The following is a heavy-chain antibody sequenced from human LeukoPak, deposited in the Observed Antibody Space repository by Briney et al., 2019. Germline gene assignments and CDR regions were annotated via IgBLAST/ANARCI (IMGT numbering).Heavy chain of an antibody. Sequence: GGSLRLSCAASGFTFSSYAMSWVRQAPGKGLEWVSAISGSGGSTYYADSVKGRFTISRDNSKNTLYLQMNSLRAEDTAVYYCAKNRFSGGYASQVQDYWGQGTLVTVSS. V-gene: IGHV3-23*01. CDR2: ISGSGGST. CDR3: AKNRFSGGYASQVQDY. CDR1: GFTFSSYA. D-gene: IGHD1-26*01. J-gene: IGHJ4*02.